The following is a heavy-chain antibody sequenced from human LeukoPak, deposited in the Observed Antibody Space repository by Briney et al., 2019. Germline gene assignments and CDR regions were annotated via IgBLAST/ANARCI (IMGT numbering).Heavy chain of an antibody. CDR3: ARAPYSSSPFDY. V-gene: IGHV4-34*01. CDR1: GGSFSGYY. Sequence: SETLSLTCGVHGGSFSGYYWTWIRQSPGKGLEWIGEINYIGSINYNPSLKSRVTKSVDTSKNQFSLKLNSVTAADTAVYYCARAPYSSSPFDYWGQGTLVTVSS. CDR2: INYIGSI. J-gene: IGHJ4*02. D-gene: IGHD6-13*01.